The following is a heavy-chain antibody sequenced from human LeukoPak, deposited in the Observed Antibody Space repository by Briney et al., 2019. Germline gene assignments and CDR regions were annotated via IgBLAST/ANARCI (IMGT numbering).Heavy chain of an antibody. D-gene: IGHD3-3*01. J-gene: IGHJ4*02. CDR1: GYSFASYW. V-gene: IGHV5-51*01. Sequence: RGESLKISCKGSGYSFASYWIGWVRQVPGKGLEWGGIIYPGDSDTRYSPSFQGLVTISADKSISTAYLQWSSLKASNTAIYYCARVPDYDVSYYFDCWGQGTLVTVSS. CDR2: IYPGDSDT. CDR3: ARVPDYDVSYYFDC.